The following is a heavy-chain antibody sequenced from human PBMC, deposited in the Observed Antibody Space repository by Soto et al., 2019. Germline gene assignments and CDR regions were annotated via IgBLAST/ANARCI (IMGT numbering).Heavy chain of an antibody. Sequence: PGGSLRLSCAASGFTVSSNYMSWVRQAPGKGLEWVSVIYSGGSTYYADSVKGRFTISRDNSKNTLYLQMNSLRAEDTAVYYCAKGSSHVVAVAGYFDYWGQGTLVTVSS. J-gene: IGHJ4*02. CDR2: IYSGGST. V-gene: IGHV3-53*01. CDR3: AKGSSHVVAVAGYFDY. CDR1: GFTVSSNY. D-gene: IGHD6-19*01.